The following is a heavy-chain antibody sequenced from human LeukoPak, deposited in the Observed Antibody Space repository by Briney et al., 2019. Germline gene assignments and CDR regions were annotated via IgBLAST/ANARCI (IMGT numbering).Heavy chain of an antibody. V-gene: IGHV3-7*01. J-gene: IGHJ4*02. CDR2: IKPDGSDK. CDR1: GFTFSNYW. D-gene: IGHD1-1*01. Sequence: GGSLRLSCAASGFTFSNYWMSWVRQTPGKGLECVANIKPDGSDKYYVDSVEGRFTISRDNAKNSLYLQINSLRADDTAVYYCARLPTTPTFDYWGQGTLVTVSS. CDR3: ARLPTTPTFDY.